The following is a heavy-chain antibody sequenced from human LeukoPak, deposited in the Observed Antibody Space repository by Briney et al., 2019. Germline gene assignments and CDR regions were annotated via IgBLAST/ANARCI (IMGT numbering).Heavy chain of an antibody. V-gene: IGHV3-21*01. J-gene: IGHJ4*02. CDR2: ISSSSSYI. D-gene: IGHD3-3*01. CDR3: ASPSTLNDRNDFWSGYSLGY. CDR1: GFTFSSYS. Sequence: PGGSLRLSCAASGFTFSSYSMNWVRQAPGKGLEWVSSISSSSSYIYYADSVKGRFTISRDNAKNSLYLQMNSLRAEDTAVYYCASPSTLNDRNDFWSGYSLGYWGQGTLVTVSS.